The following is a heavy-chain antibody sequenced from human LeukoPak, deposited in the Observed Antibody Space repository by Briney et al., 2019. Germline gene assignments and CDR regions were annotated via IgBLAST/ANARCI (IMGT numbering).Heavy chain of an antibody. CDR1: GITFSSYA. Sequence: GGSLRLSCAASGITFSSYAMHWVRQAPGKGLEYASSISSNGGNTYYANSVKGRFTISRDNSKNTLYLQMGSLRAEDMAVYYYARIRGGWYFDYWGQGTLVTVSS. CDR3: ARIRGGWYFDY. CDR2: ISSNGGNT. V-gene: IGHV3-64*01. D-gene: IGHD6-19*01. J-gene: IGHJ4*02.